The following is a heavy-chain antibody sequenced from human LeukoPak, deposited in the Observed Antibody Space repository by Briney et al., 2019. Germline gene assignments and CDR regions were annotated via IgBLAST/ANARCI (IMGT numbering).Heavy chain of an antibody. CDR2: IYTSGST. V-gene: IGHV4-61*02. CDR3: ASLERAIGLVGWIDY. CDR1: GGSISSGSYY. Sequence: SQTLSLTCTVSGGSISSGSYYWSWIRQPAGKGLEWIGRIYTSGSTNYNPSLKSRVTISVDTSKNQFSLKLSSVTAADTAVYYCASLERAIGLVGWIDYWGQGTLVTVSS. D-gene: IGHD3/OR15-3a*01. J-gene: IGHJ4*02.